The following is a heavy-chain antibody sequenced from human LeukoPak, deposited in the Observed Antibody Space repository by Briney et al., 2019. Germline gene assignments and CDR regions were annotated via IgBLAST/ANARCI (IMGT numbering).Heavy chain of an antibody. V-gene: IGHV1-3*01. CDR1: GYTFTSYA. D-gene: IGHD2-15*01. J-gene: IGHJ4*02. CDR3: ATQGSGYCSGGSCYSVFDY. Sequence: GASVKVSCKASGYTFTSYAMHWVRQAPGQRLEWMGWINAGNGNTKYSQKFQGRVTMTEDTSTDTAYMELSSLRSEDTAVYYCATQGSGYCSGGSCYSVFDYWGQGTLVTVSS. CDR2: INAGNGNT.